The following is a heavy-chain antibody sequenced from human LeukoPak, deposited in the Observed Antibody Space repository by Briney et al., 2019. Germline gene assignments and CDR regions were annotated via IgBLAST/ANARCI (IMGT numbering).Heavy chain of an antibody. J-gene: IGHJ4*02. CDR3: ESHGGYVTSGWYAANY. D-gene: IGHD6-19*01. V-gene: IGHV5-51*01. Sequence: GESLKISSEGSGYTFTNDWSGWVRQMPGKGLEWMGIINPGDSDTRYSPSFQGQVTISADKSISTAYLQWSSLKASDTAMYYCESHGGYVTSGWYAANYWGQGTLVTVSS. CDR1: GYTFTNDW. CDR2: INPGDSDT.